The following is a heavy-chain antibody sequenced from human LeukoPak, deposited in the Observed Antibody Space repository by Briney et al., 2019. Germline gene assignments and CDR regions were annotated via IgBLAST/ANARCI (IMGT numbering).Heavy chain of an antibody. CDR1: GGSISSQF. V-gene: IGHV4-59*06. CDR3: AREAGSGYYYFDY. J-gene: IGHJ4*02. CDR2: IYYSGST. Sequence: SETLSLTCTVSGGSISSQFWSWIRQHPGKGLEWIGYIYYSGSTYYNPSLKSRVTISVDTSKNQFSLKLSSVTAADTAVYYCAREAGSGYYYFDYWGQGTLVTVSS. D-gene: IGHD3-22*01.